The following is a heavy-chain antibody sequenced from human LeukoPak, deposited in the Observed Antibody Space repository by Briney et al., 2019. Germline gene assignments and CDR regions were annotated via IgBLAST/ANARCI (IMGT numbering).Heavy chain of an antibody. V-gene: IGHV3-21*01. CDR2: ISSSSSYI. CDR3: VRDFDFWSGYSIFDY. J-gene: IGHJ4*02. Sequence: GGSLRLSCAASGFTFSSYSMNWVRQAPGKGLEWVSSISSSSSYIYYADSVKGRFTISRDNAKNSLYLQMNSLRAEDTAVYYCVRDFDFWSGYSIFDYWGQGTLVTVSS. D-gene: IGHD3-3*01. CDR1: GFTFSSYS.